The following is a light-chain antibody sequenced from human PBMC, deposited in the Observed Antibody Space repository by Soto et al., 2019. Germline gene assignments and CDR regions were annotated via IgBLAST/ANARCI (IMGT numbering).Light chain of an antibody. V-gene: IGLV2-14*01. CDR1: SSDVGGYNS. J-gene: IGLJ3*02. Sequence: QSALTQPASVSGSPGQSITISCTGTSSDVGGYNSVSWYQQHPGKVPKLIIYDVSNRPSGVSNRFSGSKSGNKASLTISGLQAEDEDDYYCYSYANSNTPVVFGGGTKLTVL. CDR3: YSYANSNTPVV. CDR2: DVS.